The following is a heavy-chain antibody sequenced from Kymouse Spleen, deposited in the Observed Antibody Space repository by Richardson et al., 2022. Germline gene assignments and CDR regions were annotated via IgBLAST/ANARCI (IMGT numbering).Heavy chain of an antibody. D-gene: IGHD3-9*01. V-gene: IGHV6-1*01. J-gene: IGHJ3*02. CDR3: AREGNYDILTGYSPDAFDI. CDR1: GDSVSSNSAA. CDR2: TYYRSKWYN. Sequence: QVQLQQSGPGLVKPSQTLSLTCAISGDSVSSNSAAWNWIRQSPSRGLEWLGRTYYRSKWYNDYAVSVKSRITINPDTSKNQFSLQLNSVTPEDTAVYYCAREGNYDILTGYSPDAFDIWGQGTMVTVSS.